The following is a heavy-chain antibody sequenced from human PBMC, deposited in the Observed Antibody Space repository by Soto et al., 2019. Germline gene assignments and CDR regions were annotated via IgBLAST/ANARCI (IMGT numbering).Heavy chain of an antibody. CDR1: GFSLSTTGVG. V-gene: IGHV2-5*02. J-gene: IGHJ4*02. Sequence: QITLKESGPTLVKPTQTLTLTCTFSGFSLSTTGVGVGWIRQPPGKALEWLALIYWDDDKRYSPSLKSRLTITKDTSKSQMVLTMTNMDPVDTGTYYCAHSRLRRYSGTYSYFFDYWGQGTLVTVSS. CDR2: IYWDDDK. CDR3: AHSRLRRYSGTYSYFFDY. D-gene: IGHD1-26*01.